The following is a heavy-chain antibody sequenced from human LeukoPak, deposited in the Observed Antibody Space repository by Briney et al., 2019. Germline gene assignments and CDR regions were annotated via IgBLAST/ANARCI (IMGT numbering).Heavy chain of an antibody. J-gene: IGHJ1*01. CDR1: GFISNMYA. CDR3: ASATTVVTTYFQH. V-gene: IGHV3-23*01. CDR2: ISGSGGST. D-gene: IGHD4-23*01. Sequence: GGSLRLSCGASGFISNMYAIHWVRQAPGKGLEWVSAISGSGGSTYYADSVKGRFTISRDNSKNTLYLQMNSLRAEDTAVYYCASATTVVTTYFQHWGQGTLVTVSS.